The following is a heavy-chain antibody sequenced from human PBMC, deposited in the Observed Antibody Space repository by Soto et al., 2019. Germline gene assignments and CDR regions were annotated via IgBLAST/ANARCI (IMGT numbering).Heavy chain of an antibody. CDR1: GYTFTSYY. V-gene: IGHV1-46*01. Sequence: ASVTVSCKASGYTFTSYYMHWVRQAPGQGLEWMGIINPSGGSTSYAQKFQGRVTMTRDTSTSTVYMELSSLRSEDTAVYYCARASKLLTIFGNWFDPWGQPTPVT. CDR2: INPSGGST. CDR3: ARASKLLTIFGNWFDP. J-gene: IGHJ5*02. D-gene: IGHD3-3*01.